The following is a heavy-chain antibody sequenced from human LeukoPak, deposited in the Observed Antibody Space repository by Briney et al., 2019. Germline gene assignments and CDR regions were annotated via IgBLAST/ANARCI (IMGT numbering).Heavy chain of an antibody. Sequence: SVKVSCKASGGTFSSYAISWVRQPPGQGLEWMGGIIPIFGTANYAQKFQGRVTITADESTSTAYMELSSLRSEDTAVYYCTRKYRRGYFDYWGQGTLVTVSS. CDR3: TRKYRRGYFDY. CDR2: IIPIFGTA. V-gene: IGHV1-69*01. D-gene: IGHD2-2*02. J-gene: IGHJ4*02. CDR1: GGTFSSYA.